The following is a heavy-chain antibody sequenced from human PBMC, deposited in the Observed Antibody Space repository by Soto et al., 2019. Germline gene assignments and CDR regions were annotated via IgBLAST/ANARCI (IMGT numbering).Heavy chain of an antibody. CDR1: GYTFTGCY. D-gene: IGHD2-8*01. J-gene: IGHJ5*02. V-gene: IGHV1-2*02. CDR2: INPNSGGT. CDR3: ASSPLGGDCTNGVCYLDL. Sequence: QVQLVQSGAEVKKPGASVKVSCKASGYTFTGCYRHWVRQAPGQGLEWMGWINPNSGGTNYAQKFQGRVNMTSATSINTAYMELSRLRSNDTAVYYCASSPLGGDCTNGVCYLDLWGQGTLVTVSS.